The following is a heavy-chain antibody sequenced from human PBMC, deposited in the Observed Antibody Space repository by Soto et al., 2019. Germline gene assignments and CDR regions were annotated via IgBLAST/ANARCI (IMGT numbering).Heavy chain of an antibody. Sequence: PSETLSLTCTVSGDSINTAEYYWSWVRQTPGRGLEWIAYIYKSGSSYYNPSLRSRVTLSVDTSKNQVSLRLMSVTAADTAVYFCARVMSGYYFFDYWGQGTQVTVSS. D-gene: IGHD3-3*01. CDR1: GDSINTAEYY. V-gene: IGHV4-30-4*01. J-gene: IGHJ4*02. CDR3: ARVMSGYYFFDY. CDR2: IYKSGSS.